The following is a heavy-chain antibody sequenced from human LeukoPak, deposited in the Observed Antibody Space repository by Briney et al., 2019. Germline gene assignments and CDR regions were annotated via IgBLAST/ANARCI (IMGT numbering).Heavy chain of an antibody. CDR3: AIDYGDSLTFDY. Sequence: GSVKFSCKASGYTFTSYGISWVRQAPGQGLEWMGWISAYNGNTNYAQKLQGRVTMTTDTSTSTAYMELRSLRSDDTAVYYCAIDYGDSLTFDYWGQGTLVTVSS. V-gene: IGHV1-18*01. J-gene: IGHJ4*02. CDR1: GYTFTSYG. D-gene: IGHD4-17*01. CDR2: ISAYNGNT.